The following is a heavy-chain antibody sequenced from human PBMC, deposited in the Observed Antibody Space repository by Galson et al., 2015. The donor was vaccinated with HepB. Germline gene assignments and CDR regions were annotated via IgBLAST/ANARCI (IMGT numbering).Heavy chain of an antibody. J-gene: IGHJ6*03. CDR2: TYYRSKWYN. V-gene: IGHV6-1*01. CDR3: ARGRPIVVVPAAMFGKDYYYMDV. Sequence: CAISGDSVSSNSAAWNWIRQSPSRGLEWLGRTYYRSKWYNDYAVSVKSRITINPDTSKNQFSLQLNSVAPEDTAVYYCARGRPIVVVPAAMFGKDYYYMDVWGKGTTVTVSS. CDR1: GDSVSSNSAA. D-gene: IGHD2-2*01.